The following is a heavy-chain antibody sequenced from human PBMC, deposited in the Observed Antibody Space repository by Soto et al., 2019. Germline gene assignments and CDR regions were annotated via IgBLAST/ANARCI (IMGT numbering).Heavy chain of an antibody. J-gene: IGHJ4*02. D-gene: IGHD2-15*01. V-gene: IGHV3-23*01. CDR1: GCTFSTYA. CDR3: AKDARIVAAPIDS. Sequence: GESLKISCAASGCTFSTYAMSWVRQAPGKGLEWVSAISGSGGSTYYADSVRGRFTISRDNSKNTLYLQMNSLRAEDTAVYSCAKDARIVAAPIDSWGQGTLVTVSS. CDR2: ISGSGGST.